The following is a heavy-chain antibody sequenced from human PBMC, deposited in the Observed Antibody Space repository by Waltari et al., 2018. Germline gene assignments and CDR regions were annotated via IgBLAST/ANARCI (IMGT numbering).Heavy chain of an antibody. J-gene: IGHJ5*02. CDR3: AREVRRNWFDP. CDR2: INSGSTSI. CDR1: GFTFSTYT. Sequence: EVLLVESGGGLVKPGGSLRLSCAASGFTFSTYTMNWVRQAPGKGLEWVSSINSGSTSIYYPDSVKGRFTISRDNAKNSLYLQMNSLRAEDTALYYCAREVRRNWFDPWGQGTLVTVSS. V-gene: IGHV3-21*01.